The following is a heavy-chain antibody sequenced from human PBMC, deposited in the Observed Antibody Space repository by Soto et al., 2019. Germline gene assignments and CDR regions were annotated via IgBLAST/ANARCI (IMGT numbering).Heavy chain of an antibody. J-gene: IGHJ5*01. CDR3: ARDPKEAVGMVRGAIRGFDS. Sequence: SVKVSCKASGGTFSSYAISWVRQAPGQGLEWMGGIIPIFGTANYAQKFQGRVTITADESTSTAYMELSSLRSEDTAVYYCARDPKEAVGMVRGAIRGFDSWGQGTLVTVSS. V-gene: IGHV1-69*13. D-gene: IGHD3-10*01. CDR2: IIPIFGTA. CDR1: GGTFSSYA.